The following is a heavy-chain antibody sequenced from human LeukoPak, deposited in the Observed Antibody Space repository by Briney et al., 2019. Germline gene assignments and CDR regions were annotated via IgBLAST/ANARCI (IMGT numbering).Heavy chain of an antibody. CDR2: ISYDGSNK. J-gene: IGHJ6*03. CDR1: GFTSSSYA. CDR3: AREGPSLGYYYYMDV. D-gene: IGHD3-10*01. Sequence: GGSLRLSCAASGFTSSSYAIHWVRQAPGRGLEWVAAISYDGSNKYYADSVKGRFTISRDNSKKTLSLQMNSLRAVDTAVYYCAREGPSLGYYYYMDVWGKGTTVTVSS. V-gene: IGHV3-30*04.